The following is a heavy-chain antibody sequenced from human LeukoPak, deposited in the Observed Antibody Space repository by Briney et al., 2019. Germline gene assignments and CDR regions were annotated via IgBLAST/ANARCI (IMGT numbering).Heavy chain of an antibody. V-gene: IGHV3-73*01. Sequence: PGGSLRLSCAASGFPFSGSAMHWVRQASGKGLEWVGRIRSKANSYATAYAASVKGRFTISRDDSKNTAYLQMNSLKTEDTAVYYCTRHLTYYYDSTTQAQDYWGQGTLVTVSS. CDR2: IRSKANSYAT. J-gene: IGHJ4*02. CDR1: GFPFSGSA. D-gene: IGHD3-22*01. CDR3: TRHLTYYYDSTTQAQDY.